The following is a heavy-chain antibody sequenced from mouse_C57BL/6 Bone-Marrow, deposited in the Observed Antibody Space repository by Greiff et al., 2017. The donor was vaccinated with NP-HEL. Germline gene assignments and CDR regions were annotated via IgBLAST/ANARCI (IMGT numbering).Heavy chain of an antibody. D-gene: IGHD4-1*01. CDR2: IDPENGDT. CDR1: GFNIKDDY. J-gene: IGHJ2*01. CDR3: TQTGTEDY. Sequence: EVQRVESGAELVRPGASVKLSCTASGFNIKDDYMHWVKQRPEQGLEWIGWIDPENGDTEYASKFQGKATITADTSSNTAYLQLSSLTSEDTAVYYCTQTGTEDYWGQGTTLTVSS. V-gene: IGHV14-4*01.